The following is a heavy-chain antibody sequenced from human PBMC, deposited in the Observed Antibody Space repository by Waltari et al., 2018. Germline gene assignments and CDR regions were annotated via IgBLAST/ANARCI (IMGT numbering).Heavy chain of an antibody. CDR2: VHQSGRT. J-gene: IGHJ4*02. V-gene: IGHV4-4*02. Sequence: QLQMQESGPGLVKPSGTLSLTSAVSGDAMRSTDWWCWVRQSPGKGLEWIGQVHQSGRTNYIPPFASRVPISIDTSINQFSLRVTSATAADTAVYYCARDRGRGIYLDSWGPGTLVTVSP. D-gene: IGHD2-15*01. CDR1: GDAMRSTDW. CDR3: ARDRGRGIYLDS.